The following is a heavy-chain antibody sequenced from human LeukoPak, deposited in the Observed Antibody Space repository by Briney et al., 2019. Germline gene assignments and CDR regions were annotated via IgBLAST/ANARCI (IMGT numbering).Heavy chain of an antibody. CDR3: ARLEMYDSSGYSLLDPPIDY. D-gene: IGHD3-22*01. J-gene: IGHJ4*02. V-gene: IGHV3-66*04. Sequence: GGSLRLSCAASGFTVSRNYMSWVRQAPGKGLEWVSVIYSGRNTYYADSVNGRFTISRDTSTNTLYLQMNSLRAEDTAVYYCARLEMYDSSGYSLLDPPIDYWGQGTLVTVSS. CDR2: IYSGRNT. CDR1: GFTVSRNY.